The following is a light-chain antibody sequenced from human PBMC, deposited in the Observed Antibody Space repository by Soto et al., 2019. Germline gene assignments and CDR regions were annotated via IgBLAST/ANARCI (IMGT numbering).Light chain of an antibody. V-gene: IGKV1-5*01. CDR2: DAS. J-gene: IGKJ1*01. CDR3: QQYESYSPWT. Sequence: DIPMTQSPSALSASVGDRATITCRASQSISSWLAWYQQKPGKAPKLLIYDASTLQSGVPSRYSGSGSGTEFTLTISNLQPDDFATYYCQQYESYSPWTFGQGTKVDI. CDR1: QSISSW.